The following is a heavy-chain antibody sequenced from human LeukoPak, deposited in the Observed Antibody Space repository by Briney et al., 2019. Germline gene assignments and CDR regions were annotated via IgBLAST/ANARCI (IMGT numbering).Heavy chain of an antibody. V-gene: IGHV1-18*01. D-gene: IGHD2-15*01. CDR3: AREHCSGGSCYSGQDFDY. Sequence: ASVKVSCKASGYTFTSYAMNWVRQAPGQGLEWMGWISAYNGNTNYAQKLQGRVTMTTDTSTSTAYMELRSLRSDDTAVYYCAREHCSGGSCYSGQDFDYWGQGTLVTVSS. J-gene: IGHJ4*02. CDR2: ISAYNGNT. CDR1: GYTFTSYA.